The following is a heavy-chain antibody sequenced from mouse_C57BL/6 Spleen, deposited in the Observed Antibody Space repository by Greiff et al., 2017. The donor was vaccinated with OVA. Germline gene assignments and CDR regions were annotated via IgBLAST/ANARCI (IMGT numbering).Heavy chain of an antibody. CDR3: AWDGGFAY. CDR2: INPNNGGT. D-gene: IGHD4-1*01. CDR1: GYTFTDYY. J-gene: IGHJ3*01. V-gene: IGHV1-26*01. Sequence: EVQLQQSGPELVKPGASVKISCKASGYTFTDYYMNWVKQSHGKSLEWIGDINPNNGGTSYNQKFKGKATLTVDKSSSTAYMELRSLTSEDSAVYYCAWDGGFAYWGQGTLVTVSA.